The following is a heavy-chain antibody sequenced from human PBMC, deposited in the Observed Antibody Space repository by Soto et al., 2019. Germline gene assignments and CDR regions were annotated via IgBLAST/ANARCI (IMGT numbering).Heavy chain of an antibody. CDR1: GFTFSDYY. CDR2: ISSSGSTI. V-gene: IGHV3-11*01. D-gene: IGHD3-16*01. J-gene: IGHJ6*01. Sequence: PGGSLRLSCAASGFTFSDYYMSWIRQAPGKGLEWVSYISSSGSTIYYADSVKGRFTISRDNAKNSLYLQMNSLRAEDTAVYYCAKDMGAPTAFVEYGKDVWGQGTTVTVSS. CDR3: AKDMGAPTAFVEYGKDV.